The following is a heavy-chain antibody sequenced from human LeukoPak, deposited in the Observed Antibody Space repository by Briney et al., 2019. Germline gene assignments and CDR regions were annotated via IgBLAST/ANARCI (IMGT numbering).Heavy chain of an antibody. V-gene: IGHV3-21*01. Sequence: GGSLRLSCTVSGFTVSSNSMSWVRQAPGKGLEWVSSISSSSSYIYYADSVKGRFTISRDNAKNSLYLQMNSLRAEDTAVYYCAELGITMIGGVWGKGTTVTISS. CDR1: GFTVSSNS. CDR3: AELGITMIGGV. CDR2: ISSSSSYI. D-gene: IGHD3-10*02. J-gene: IGHJ6*04.